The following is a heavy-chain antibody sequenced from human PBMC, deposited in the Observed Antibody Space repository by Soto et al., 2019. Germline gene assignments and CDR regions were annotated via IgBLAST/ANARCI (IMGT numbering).Heavy chain of an antibody. CDR3: AQLSGYDAGGWFDP. D-gene: IGHD5-12*01. CDR1: GFSLSTDGVG. V-gene: IGHV2-5*01. CDR2: IYWNDDK. J-gene: IGHJ5*02. Sequence: QITLKESGPTLVKPTQTLTLTCTFSGFSLSTDGVGVGWIRQPPGKAPEWLALIYWNDDKRSSPSLKTRLTITKDTSKNLVVLTRTNMDPVDTATYYCAQLSGYDAGGWFDPWGQGTLVTVSS.